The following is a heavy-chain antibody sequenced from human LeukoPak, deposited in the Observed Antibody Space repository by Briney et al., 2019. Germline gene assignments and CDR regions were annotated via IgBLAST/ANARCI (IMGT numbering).Heavy chain of an antibody. CDR3: ARALYCSGGSCGVVYGSYALDY. Sequence: PSETLSLTCAVSGGSISSSNWWSWVRQPPGKGLEWIGEIYHSGSTNYNPSLKSRVTISVDKSKNQFSLKLSSVTAADTAVYYCARALYCSGGSCGVVYGSYALDYWGQGTLVTVSS. CDR1: GGSISSSNW. V-gene: IGHV4-4*02. CDR2: IYHSGST. J-gene: IGHJ4*02. D-gene: IGHD2-15*01.